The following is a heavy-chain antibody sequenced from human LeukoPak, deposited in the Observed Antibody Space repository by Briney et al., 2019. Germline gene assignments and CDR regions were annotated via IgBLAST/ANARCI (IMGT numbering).Heavy chain of an antibody. CDR1: GVSISTGSYY. CDR3: ARDINRYSNYAWFDP. V-gene: IGHV4-61*02. D-gene: IGHD4-11*01. CDR2: IYSSGST. J-gene: IGHJ5*02. Sequence: PSETLSLTCTVSGVSISTGSYYWSWIRQPAGKGLEWIGRIYSSGSTNYSPSFKSRVTISVDTSKNQFSLNLSSVTAADTAVYYCARDINRYSNYAWFDPWGQGTLVTVSS.